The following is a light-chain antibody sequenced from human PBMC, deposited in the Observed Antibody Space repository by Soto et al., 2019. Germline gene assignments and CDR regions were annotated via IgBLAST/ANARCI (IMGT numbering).Light chain of an antibody. CDR1: QSVNSSY. V-gene: IGKV3-20*01. Sequence: EIVLTQSPGTLSLSPGEGVSLSYSASQSVNSSYLAWYQHKPGQAPRLLIYGASTRATGIPDRFSGSGSGTDFTLTIARLEPGDFAVYYCQQYGNSPQTFCQGTKV. CDR3: QQYGNSPQT. CDR2: GAS. J-gene: IGKJ1*01.